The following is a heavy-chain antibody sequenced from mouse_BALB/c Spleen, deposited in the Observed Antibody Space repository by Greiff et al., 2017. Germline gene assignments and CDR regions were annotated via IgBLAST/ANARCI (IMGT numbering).Heavy chain of an antibody. CDR2: ISYDGSN. V-gene: IGHV3-6*02. J-gene: IGHJ3*01. CDR1: GYSITSGYY. Sequence: ESGPGLVKPSQSLSLTCSVTGYSITSGYYWNWIRQFPGNKLEWMGYISYDGSNNYNPSLKNRISITRDTSKNQFFLKLNSVTTEDTATYYCASSDSSGYVGFAYWGQGTLVTVSA. D-gene: IGHD3-2*01. CDR3: ASSDSSGYVGFAY.